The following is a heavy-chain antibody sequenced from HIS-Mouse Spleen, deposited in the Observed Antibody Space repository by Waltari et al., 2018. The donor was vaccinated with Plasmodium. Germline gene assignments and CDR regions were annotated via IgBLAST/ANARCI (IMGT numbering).Heavy chain of an antibody. V-gene: IGHV4-59*01. CDR3: ARGGYSSSSYYFDY. Sequence: QVQLQKSGPGLVKPSETLSLPCPVSGGPISSYSWRWIRKPPGKGLEWIAYIYYSGSTNYNPSLKSRVTISVDTSKNQFSLKLSSVTAADTAVFYCARGGYSSSSYYFDYWGQGTLVTVSS. D-gene: IGHD6-6*01. CDR1: GGPISSYS. J-gene: IGHJ4*02. CDR2: IYYSGST.